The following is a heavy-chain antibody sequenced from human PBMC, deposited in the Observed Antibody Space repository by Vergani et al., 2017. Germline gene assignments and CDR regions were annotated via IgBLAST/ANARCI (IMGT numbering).Heavy chain of an antibody. CDR2: INDIGTT. CDR3: ARFRGPDRVGTAFDH. CDR1: GGSFSVYY. D-gene: IGHD5-12*01. V-gene: IGHV4-34*01. J-gene: IGHJ4*02. Sequence: QVQLQQWGAGLLKPSETLSLTCGVHGGSFSVYYWSWIRQSPGKGLEWIGAINDIGTTNYNPSLKSRVTISVDTSKTQFSLRLNSVTAADTAVYYCARFRGPDRVGTAFDHWAQGTLVTVSS.